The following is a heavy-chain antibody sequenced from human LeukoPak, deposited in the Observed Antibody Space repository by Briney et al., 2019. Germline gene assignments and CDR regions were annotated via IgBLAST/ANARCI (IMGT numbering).Heavy chain of an antibody. CDR1: GYTLTELS. CDR3: AVVTPYYYYYGMDV. V-gene: IGHV1-24*01. D-gene: IGHD4-23*01. Sequence: ASGKVSCKVSGYTLTELSMHWVRQAPGKGLEWMGGFDPEDGETIYAQKFQGRVTMTEDTSTDTAYMELSSLRSEDTAVYYCAVVTPYYYYYGMDVWGQGTTVTVSS. J-gene: IGHJ6*02. CDR2: FDPEDGET.